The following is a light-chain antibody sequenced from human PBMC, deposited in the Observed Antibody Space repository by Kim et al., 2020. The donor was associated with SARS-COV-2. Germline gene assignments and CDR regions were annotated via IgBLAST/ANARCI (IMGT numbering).Light chain of an antibody. Sequence: SPGETATLPFQASQNIKNYFAWFQQKPGQAPWLINYDAFNRTNGIPARFSGSWSWTDFTLTISRLEPEDYAVYYCQQRSKWHRVTFGGGTKVDIK. CDR3: QQRSKWHRVT. CDR2: DAF. CDR1: QNIKNY. V-gene: IGKV3-11*01. J-gene: IGKJ4*01.